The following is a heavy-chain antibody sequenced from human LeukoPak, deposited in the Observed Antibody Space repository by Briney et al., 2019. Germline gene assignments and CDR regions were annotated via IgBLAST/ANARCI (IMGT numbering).Heavy chain of an antibody. V-gene: IGHV4-59*01. CDR3: ARDPSVVTANRYYYYGMDV. Sequence: SETLSLICTVSGGSINSYHWSWIRQPPGEGLEWIGYIYYSGSSNYNPSLKRRVTISIDTSKNQFSLNLSSVTAADTAVYYCARDPSVVTANRYYYYGMDVWGQGTTVTVSS. D-gene: IGHD2-21*02. CDR1: GGSINSYH. J-gene: IGHJ6*02. CDR2: IYYSGSS.